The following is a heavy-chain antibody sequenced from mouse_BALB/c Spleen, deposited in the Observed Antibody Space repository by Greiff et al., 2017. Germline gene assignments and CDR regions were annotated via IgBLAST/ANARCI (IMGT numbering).Heavy chain of an antibody. Sequence: EVKLVESGGGLVKPGGSLKLSCAASGFTFSSYAMSWVRQTPEKRLEWVATISSGGSYTYYPDSVKGRFTISRDNAKNTLYLQMSSLRSEDTAMYYCARHRELRHAMDYWGQGTSVTVSS. V-gene: IGHV5-9-3*01. CDR2: ISSGGSYT. D-gene: IGHD2-4*01. CDR3: ARHRELRHAMDY. J-gene: IGHJ4*01. CDR1: GFTFSSYA.